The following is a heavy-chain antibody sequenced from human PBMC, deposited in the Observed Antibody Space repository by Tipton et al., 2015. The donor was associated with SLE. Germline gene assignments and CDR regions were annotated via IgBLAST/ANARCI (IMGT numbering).Heavy chain of an antibody. CDR3: ASTGVNYRRRAFDI. V-gene: IGHV4-30-4*01. CDR1: GGSISSHS. Sequence: TLSLTCTVSGGSISSHSWSWIRQPPGKGLEWIGYIYYSGGTYYNPSLNSRVTISADTSKNQCSLKLSTVTAADTAVYYCASTGVNYRRRAFDIWGQGTVVTVSS. D-gene: IGHD5-24*01. CDR2: IYYSGGT. J-gene: IGHJ3*02.